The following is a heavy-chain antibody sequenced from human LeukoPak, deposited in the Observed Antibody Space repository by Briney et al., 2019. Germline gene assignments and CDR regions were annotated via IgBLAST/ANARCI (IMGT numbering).Heavy chain of an antibody. CDR1: GYTFTSYG. V-gene: IGHV1-18*01. D-gene: IGHD6-19*01. J-gene: IGHJ5*02. CDR3: ARADLAVAGTSRGNWFDP. Sequence: ASVKVSCKASGYTFTSYGISWVRQAPGQGLEWMGWISAYNGNTSYAQKLQGRVTMTTDTSTSTAYMELRSLRSDDTAVYYCARADLAVAGTSRGNWFDPWGQGTLVTVSS. CDR2: ISAYNGNT.